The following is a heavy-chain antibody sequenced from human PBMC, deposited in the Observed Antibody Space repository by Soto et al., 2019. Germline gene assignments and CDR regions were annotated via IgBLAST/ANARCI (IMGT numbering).Heavy chain of an antibody. D-gene: IGHD3-9*01. J-gene: IGHJ6*03. CDR1: GYTFTSYD. CDR2: MNPNSGNT. CDR3: ARYDILTGYPTSIYYYYYMDV. V-gene: IGHV1-8*01. Sequence: QVQLVQSGAEVKKPGASVKVSCKASGYTFTSYDINWVRQATGQGLEWMGWMNPNSGNTGYAQKFLGRVTMTRNTSISTAYMELSSLRSEDTAVYYCARYDILTGYPTSIYYYYYMDVWGKGTTVTVSS.